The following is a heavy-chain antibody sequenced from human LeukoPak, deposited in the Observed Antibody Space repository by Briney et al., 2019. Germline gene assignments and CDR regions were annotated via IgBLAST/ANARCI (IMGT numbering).Heavy chain of an antibody. J-gene: IGHJ4*02. CDR2: ISWNSGSI. CDR1: GFAFSTYW. V-gene: IGHV3-9*01. D-gene: IGHD5-12*01. Sequence: GGSLRLSCAASGFAFSTYWMDWVRQAPGKGLEWVAGISWNSGSICYADSVKGRFTISRDNAKNSLYLQMNSLRAEDTALYYCAKGSGYSGYDPYYFTYWGQGTLVTVSS. CDR3: AKGSGYSGYDPYYFTY.